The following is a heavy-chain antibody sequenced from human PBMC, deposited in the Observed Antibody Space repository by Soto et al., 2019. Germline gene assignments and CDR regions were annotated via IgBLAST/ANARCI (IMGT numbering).Heavy chain of an antibody. Sequence: GGSLRLSCAASGFTVSSNYMSWVRQAPGKGLEWVSVIYSGGSTYYADSVKGRFTISRDNSKNTLYLQMNSLRAEDTAVYYCARGVPSSGWYFFDYWGQGTLVTVSS. D-gene: IGHD6-19*01. V-gene: IGHV3-66*01. CDR3: ARGVPSSGWYFFDY. CDR1: GFTVSSNY. J-gene: IGHJ4*02. CDR2: IYSGGST.